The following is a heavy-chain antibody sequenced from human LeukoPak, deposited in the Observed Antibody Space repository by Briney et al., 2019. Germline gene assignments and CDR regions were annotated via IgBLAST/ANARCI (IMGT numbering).Heavy chain of an antibody. CDR1: GFTFSNYN. D-gene: IGHD6-6*01. J-gene: IGHJ5*02. CDR3: VRDPYIVARPVAHWFDP. V-gene: IGHV3-21*01. CDR2: ITGTSTYI. Sequence: GGSLRLSCTASGFTFSNYNMNWVRQAPGKGLEWVSSITGTSTYIYYADSVKGRFTISRDNAKNSLFLQMDGLRADDTAVYYCVRDPYIVARPVAHWFDPWGQGTLVTVSS.